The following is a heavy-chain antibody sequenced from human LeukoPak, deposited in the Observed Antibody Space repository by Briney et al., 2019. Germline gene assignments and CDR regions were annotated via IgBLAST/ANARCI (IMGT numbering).Heavy chain of an antibody. CDR2: INPNSGGT. D-gene: IGHD2-2*03. Sequence: GASVKVSCKASGYTFTGYDMHWVRQAPGQGLEWMGWINPNSGGTNYAQKFQGRVTMTRDTSISTAYMELSRLRSDDTAVYYCARVGYCSSTSCFDWFDPWGQGTLVTVSS. V-gene: IGHV1-2*02. CDR1: GYTFTGYD. CDR3: ARVGYCSSTSCFDWFDP. J-gene: IGHJ5*02.